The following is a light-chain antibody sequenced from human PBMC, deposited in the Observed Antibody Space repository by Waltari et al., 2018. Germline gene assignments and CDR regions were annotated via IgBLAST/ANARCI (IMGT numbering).Light chain of an antibody. CDR2: DVN. J-gene: IGLJ3*02. CDR1: SGYVGGYNY. Sequence: QSALTQPRSVSGSPGQSVAISCTGTSGYVGGYNYVSWYQQHPGKAPKLMIYDVNKWPSGVPDRFSGSKSGNTASLTISGLQAEDEADYYCCSYAGGYTWVFGGGTKLTVL. CDR3: CSYAGGYTWV. V-gene: IGLV2-11*01.